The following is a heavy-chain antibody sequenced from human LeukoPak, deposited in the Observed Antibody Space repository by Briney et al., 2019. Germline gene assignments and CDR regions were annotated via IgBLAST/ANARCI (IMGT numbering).Heavy chain of an antibody. D-gene: IGHD3-10*01. CDR2: IYYSGST. CDR3: TRDYYGSGNAFDI. V-gene: IGHV4-59*01. J-gene: IGHJ3*02. Sequence: SETLSLTCTVSGGSISSYYRSWIRQPPGKGLEWIGYIYYSGSTNYNPSLKSRVTISVDTSKNQFSLKLSSVTAADTAVYYCTRDYYGSGNAFDIWGQGTMVTVSS. CDR1: GGSISSYY.